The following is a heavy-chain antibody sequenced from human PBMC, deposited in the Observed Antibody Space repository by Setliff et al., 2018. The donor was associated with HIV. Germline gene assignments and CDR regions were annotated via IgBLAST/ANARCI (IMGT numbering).Heavy chain of an antibody. V-gene: IGHV4-39*01. J-gene: IGHJ5*01. CDR3: ARRVYYDFWSGYYLSISKWFDS. Sequence: SETLSLTCTVSGGSISSGGYYWSWIRQLPGKGLEWIGYIYYSGSTYYNPSLRSRVTTSVDTSKNQSSLKLRSVTAADTAVYYCARRVYYDFWSGYYLSISKWFDSWGQGILVTVS. CDR2: IYYSGST. CDR1: GGSISSGGYY. D-gene: IGHD3-3*01.